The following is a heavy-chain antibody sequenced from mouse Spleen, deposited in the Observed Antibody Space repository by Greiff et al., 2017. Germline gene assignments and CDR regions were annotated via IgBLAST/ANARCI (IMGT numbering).Heavy chain of an antibody. Sequence: QVQLKESGAELVRPGTSVKISCKASGYTFTNYWLGWVKQRPGHGLEWIGDIYPGGGYTNYNEKFKDKATLTADTSSSTAYMQLSSLTSEDSAVYFCARSKLAGTDYWGQGTTLTVSS. J-gene: IGHJ2*01. CDR2: IYPGGGYT. CDR3: ARSKLAGTDY. CDR1: GYTFTNYW. D-gene: IGHD4-1*01. V-gene: IGHV1-63*02.